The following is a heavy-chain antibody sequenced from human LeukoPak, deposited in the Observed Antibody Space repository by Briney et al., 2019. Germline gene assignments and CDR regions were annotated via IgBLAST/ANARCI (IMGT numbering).Heavy chain of an antibody. V-gene: IGHV1-46*01. D-gene: IGHD3-3*01. CDR1: RYTFTSYY. J-gene: IGHJ5*02. CDR3: ARGLTIFGVVIMGPFDP. CDR2: INPSGGST. Sequence: ASVKVSCKASRYTFTSYYMHWVRQAPGQGLEWMGIINPSGGSTSYAQKFQGRVTMTRDMSTSTVYMELSSLRSEDTAVYYCARGLTIFGVVIMGPFDPWGQGTLVTVSS.